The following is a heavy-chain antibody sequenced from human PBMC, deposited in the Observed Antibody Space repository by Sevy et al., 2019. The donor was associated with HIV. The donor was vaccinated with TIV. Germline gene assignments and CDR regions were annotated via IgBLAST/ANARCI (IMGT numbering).Heavy chain of an antibody. Sequence: GGSLRLSCAASGFTFSNAWMSWVRQAPGKGLEWVGRIKSKTDGGTTDYAAPVKGRFTITREDSKNTLYLQMNSLKTEDTAVYYCTTAAQHYAILTGYYIRVSYGRDGMDVWGQGTTVTVSS. D-gene: IGHD3-9*01. CDR3: TTAAQHYAILTGYYIRVSYGRDGMDV. J-gene: IGHJ6*02. CDR1: GFTFSNAW. CDR2: IKSKTDGGTT. V-gene: IGHV3-15*01.